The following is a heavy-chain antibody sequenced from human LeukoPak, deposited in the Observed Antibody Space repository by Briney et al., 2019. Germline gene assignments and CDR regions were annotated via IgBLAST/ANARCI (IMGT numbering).Heavy chain of an antibody. CDR3: AREREGYGDYDY. Sequence: ASVKVSCKASGYTFTSYGISWVRQAPGQGLEWMGWISAYNGNTNYAQKLQGRVTMTTDTSTSTAYMELRSLRSDDTAVYYRAREREGYGDYDYWGQGTLVTVSS. V-gene: IGHV1-18*01. J-gene: IGHJ4*02. CDR2: ISAYNGNT. CDR1: GYTFTSYG. D-gene: IGHD4-17*01.